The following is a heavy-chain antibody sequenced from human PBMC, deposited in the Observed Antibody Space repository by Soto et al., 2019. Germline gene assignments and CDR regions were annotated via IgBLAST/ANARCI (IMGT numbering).Heavy chain of an antibody. V-gene: IGHV3-23*01. CDR2: ISGSGGST. D-gene: IGHD6-19*01. CDR1: GFTFSSYA. J-gene: IGHJ3*02. CDR3: AKDLWQWLVPRGGAFDI. Sequence: PGGSLRLSCAASGFTFSSYAMSWVRQAPGKGLEWVSAISGSGGSTYYADSVKGRFTISRDNSKNTLYLQMNSLRAEDTAVYYCAKDLWQWLVPRGGAFDIWGQGTMVTVSS.